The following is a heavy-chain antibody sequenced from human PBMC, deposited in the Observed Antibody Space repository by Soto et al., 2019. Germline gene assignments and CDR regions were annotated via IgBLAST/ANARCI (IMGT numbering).Heavy chain of an antibody. CDR2: VYYSGTT. J-gene: IGHJ5*02. Sequence: SETLSLTCTVSGGSIDSGDYYWSWIRQPPGKGLEWIGYVYYSGTTNYNPFLKSRVTLSLDKSKNQFSLKMNSVTAADTAVYYWARDVIGPPYYFDPWGQGTLVTVSS. CDR1: GGSIDSGDYY. D-gene: IGHD3-22*01. CDR3: ARDVIGPPYYFDP. V-gene: IGHV4-61*08.